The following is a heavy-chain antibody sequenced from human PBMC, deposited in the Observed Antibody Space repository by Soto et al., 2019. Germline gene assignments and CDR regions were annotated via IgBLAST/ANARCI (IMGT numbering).Heavy chain of an antibody. CDR1: GFTFSSYA. CDR3: ARDQLYYNDISGRPLNAFDV. D-gene: IGHD3-22*01. Sequence: PGGSLRLSCAASGFTFSSYAMHWVRQAPGKGLEWVAVISIGSSNKYYADSVKGRFTISRDNAKNSLYLQMNSLRAEDTAVYYCARDQLYYNDISGRPLNAFDVWGQGTMVTVSS. J-gene: IGHJ3*01. CDR2: ISIGSSNK. V-gene: IGHV3-30*04.